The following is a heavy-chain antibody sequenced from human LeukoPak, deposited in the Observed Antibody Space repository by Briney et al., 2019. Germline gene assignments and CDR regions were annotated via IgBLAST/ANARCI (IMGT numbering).Heavy chain of an antibody. V-gene: IGHV4-30-2*01. Sequence: SQTLSLTCAVSGVSITSDTYYWRWIRQPPGKGLERIGYILHSGSTYHNPSLKSRVTILVNTSKNQFSLKLSSVTAADTAVCFCARTRDFWSAYFDYWGQGTLVTVSS. CDR3: ARTRDFWSAYFDY. J-gene: IGHJ4*02. CDR2: ILHSGST. D-gene: IGHD3-3*01. CDR1: GVSITSDTYY.